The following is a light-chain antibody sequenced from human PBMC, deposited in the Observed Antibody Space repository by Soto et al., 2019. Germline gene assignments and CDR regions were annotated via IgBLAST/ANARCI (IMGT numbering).Light chain of an antibody. CDR2: EVA. CDR3: CSHSSSITWM. CDR1: SSDVGGYNF. J-gene: IGLJ3*02. V-gene: IGLV2-14*03. Sequence: QSALTQTASVSGSTGQSITMSCTGTSSDVGGYNFVSWYQQHPGKAPKLIVHEVANRLSGVSGRFSGSKSGNTAFLTISGLQSEDEAVYYCCSHSSSITWMFGGGTKVTVL.